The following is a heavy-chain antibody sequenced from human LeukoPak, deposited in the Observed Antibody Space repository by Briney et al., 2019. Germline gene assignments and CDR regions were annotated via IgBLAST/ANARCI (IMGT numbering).Heavy chain of an antibody. Sequence: GRSLRLSCAASGFTFSGYAMHWVRQAPGKGLEWVAVISYDGSNKYYADSVKGRFTISRDNSKNTLYLQMNSLRAEDTAVYYCAREAVPSAFDIWGQGTMVTVSS. J-gene: IGHJ3*02. CDR1: GFTFSGYA. CDR2: ISYDGSNK. CDR3: AREAVPSAFDI. V-gene: IGHV3-30-3*01.